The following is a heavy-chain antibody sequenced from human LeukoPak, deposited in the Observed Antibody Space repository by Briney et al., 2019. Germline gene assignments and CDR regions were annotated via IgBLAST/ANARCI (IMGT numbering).Heavy chain of an antibody. CDR2: INHSGST. CDR3: ARHLRHGIYYGSGSYHFDY. J-gene: IGHJ4*02. CDR1: GGSFSGYY. Sequence: PSETLSLTCAVYGGSFSGYYWSWIRQPPGRGLEWIGEINHSGSTNYNPSLKSRVTISVDTSKNQFSLKLSSVTAADTAVYYCARHLRHGIYYGSGSYHFDYWGQGTLVTVSS. V-gene: IGHV4-34*01. D-gene: IGHD3-10*01.